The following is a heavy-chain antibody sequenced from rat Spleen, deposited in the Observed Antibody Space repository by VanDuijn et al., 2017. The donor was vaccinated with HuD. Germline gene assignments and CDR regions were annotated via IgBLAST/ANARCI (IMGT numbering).Heavy chain of an antibody. CDR1: GFTFSNYY. Sequence: EVQLVESGGGLVRPGRSMKLSCAASGFTFSNYYMAWVRQAPTEGLEWVATISYDGSSTYYRDSVKGRFTISRDNAKSNLYLQMDSLRSEDTATYYCARHPCANWGQGTLVTVSS. CDR2: ISYDGSST. V-gene: IGHV5-7*01. CDR3: ARHPCAN. J-gene: IGHJ3*01.